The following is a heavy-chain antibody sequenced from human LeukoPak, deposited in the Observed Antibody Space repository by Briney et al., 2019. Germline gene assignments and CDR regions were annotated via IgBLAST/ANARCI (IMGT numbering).Heavy chain of an antibody. J-gene: IGHJ4*02. CDR2: SDSGSSP. CDR3: ARDKGTSYLSSFDY. Sequence: GGSLRLSCAASGFTFSACGMSWVRQAPGKGLEWVSSSDSGSSPYYADSVKGRFTISRDNSKNTLYLQMNSLRAEDTAVYYCARDKGTSYLSSFDYWGQGTLVTVSS. V-gene: IGHV3-23*01. CDR1: GFTFSACG. D-gene: IGHD6-6*01.